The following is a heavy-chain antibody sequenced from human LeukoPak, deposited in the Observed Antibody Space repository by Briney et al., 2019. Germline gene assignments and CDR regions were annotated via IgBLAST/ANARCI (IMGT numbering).Heavy chain of an antibody. CDR3: ASKCDYDLGFDY. Sequence: SETLSLTCAVSGYSITSAYYWGWIRQPPGKGLEWIGNIYHSGSTTYNPSLKSRVTISVDTSKNQFSLKLTSVTAAETAIYYCASKCDYDLGFDYWGQGALVTVSS. J-gene: IGHJ4*02. V-gene: IGHV4-38-2*01. CDR2: IYHSGST. CDR1: GYSITSAYY. D-gene: IGHD5-12*01.